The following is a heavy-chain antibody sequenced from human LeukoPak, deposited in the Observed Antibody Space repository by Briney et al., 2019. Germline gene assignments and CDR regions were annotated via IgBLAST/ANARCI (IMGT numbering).Heavy chain of an antibody. Sequence: ASVKVSCKASGYTFTSYAMHWVRQAPGQRLEWMGWINAGNGNTKYSQKFQGRVTITRDTSASTAYMELSSLRSEDTAVYYCARAGHPGYSSGWDLDYWGQGTLATVSS. CDR1: GYTFTSYA. CDR2: INAGNGNT. CDR3: ARAGHPGYSSGWDLDY. J-gene: IGHJ4*02. D-gene: IGHD6-19*01. V-gene: IGHV1-3*01.